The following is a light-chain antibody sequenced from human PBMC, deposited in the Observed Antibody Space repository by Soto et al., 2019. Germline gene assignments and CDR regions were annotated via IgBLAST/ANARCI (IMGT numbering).Light chain of an antibody. CDR1: SSTVGGFNV. CDR3: QAYDYSLTASV. V-gene: IGLV2-14*03. CDR2: GNR. J-gene: IGLJ3*02. Sequence: QSALTQPASVSGSPGQSITISCTGTSSTVGGFNVVSWYQQHPGKAPKLVIFGNRNRPSGVPERFSGSKSGTSASLAITGLQAEDEADYYCQAYDYSLTASVFGGGTQVTVL.